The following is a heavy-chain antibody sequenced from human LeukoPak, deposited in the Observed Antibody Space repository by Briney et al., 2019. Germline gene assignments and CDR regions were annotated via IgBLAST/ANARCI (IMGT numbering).Heavy chain of an antibody. D-gene: IGHD3-10*01. V-gene: IGHV3-30*18. CDR3: AKDQITMVRGALYGMDV. CDR2: ISYDGSNK. Sequence: GGSLRLSCAASGFTFSNYAMRWVRQAPGKGLEWVAVISYDGSNKYYADSVKGRFTISRDNSKNTLYLQMNSLRAEDTAVYYCAKDQITMVRGALYGMDVWGQGTTVTVSS. J-gene: IGHJ6*02. CDR1: GFTFSNYA.